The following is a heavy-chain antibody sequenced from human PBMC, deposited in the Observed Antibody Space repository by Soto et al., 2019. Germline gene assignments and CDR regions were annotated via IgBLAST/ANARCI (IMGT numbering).Heavy chain of an antibody. CDR1: GDSVSSNCW. CDR2: IYYIGSA. Sequence: SETLSLTCAICGDSVSSNCWWAWIRQPPGKGLEWMGYIYYIGSAYYNPSLKSRASMSVDTSKNQFSLKLTSVTAVDTGVYFCARIPTHDFWRGFHRLDPWAQGPLVTVS. J-gene: IGHJ5*02. CDR3: ARIPTHDFWRGFHRLDP. V-gene: IGHV4-28*01. D-gene: IGHD3-3*01.